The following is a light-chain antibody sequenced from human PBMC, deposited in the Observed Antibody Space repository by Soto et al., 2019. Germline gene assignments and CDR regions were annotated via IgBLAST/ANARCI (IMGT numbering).Light chain of an antibody. V-gene: IGLV2-14*01. J-gene: IGLJ3*02. CDR3: SSYTSSSTPWV. Sequence: QSALTQPASVSGSPGQSITISCTGTSSDVGGYNYVSWYQQHAGKAPKLMIYDISNRPSGVSNRFSGSKSGNTAPLTISGLQAEDEADDYCSSYTSSSTPWVFGGGTKLTVL. CDR2: DIS. CDR1: SSDVGGYNY.